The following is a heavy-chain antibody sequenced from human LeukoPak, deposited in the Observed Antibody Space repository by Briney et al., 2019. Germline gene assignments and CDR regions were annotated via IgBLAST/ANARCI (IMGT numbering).Heavy chain of an antibody. CDR2: IYYSGST. V-gene: IGHV4-59*08. D-gene: IGHD6-13*01. CDR3: ARVEQQLVRGFDP. Sequence: SETLSLTCTVSGGSISSYYWSWIRQPPGKGLEWIGYIYYSGSTNYNPSLKSRVTISVDTSKNQFSLKLSSVTAADTAVYYCARVEQQLVRGFDPWGQGTLVTVSS. J-gene: IGHJ5*02. CDR1: GGSISSYY.